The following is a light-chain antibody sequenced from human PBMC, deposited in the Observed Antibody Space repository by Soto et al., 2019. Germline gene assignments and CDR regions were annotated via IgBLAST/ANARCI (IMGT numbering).Light chain of an antibody. CDR2: KAS. J-gene: IGKJ1*01. V-gene: IGKV1-5*03. CDR1: QSISSL. CDR3: QHYTTDWWT. Sequence: DIQMTQSPSTLSASLGDRVTITCRASQSISSLLAWYQQKPGKAPKLLIYKASSLESGVPSRFSGSESGTEFTLTISSLQPDDFATYYCQHYTTDWWTFGQGTKVEIK.